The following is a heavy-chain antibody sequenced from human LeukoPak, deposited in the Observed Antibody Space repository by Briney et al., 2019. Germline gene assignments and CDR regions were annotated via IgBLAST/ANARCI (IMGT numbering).Heavy chain of an antibody. V-gene: IGHV4-38-2*02. CDR3: ARGDTMVVPGY. CDR1: GGSISSYY. J-gene: IGHJ4*02. D-gene: IGHD4/OR15-4a*01. Sequence: SETLSLTCTVSGGSISSYYWGWLRQPPGKGLEGIGNIYHSGSTYYKSSLKSRVTISVDTSKNQFSLKLSSVTAADTAVYYCARGDTMVVPGYWGQGILVTVSS. CDR2: IYHSGST.